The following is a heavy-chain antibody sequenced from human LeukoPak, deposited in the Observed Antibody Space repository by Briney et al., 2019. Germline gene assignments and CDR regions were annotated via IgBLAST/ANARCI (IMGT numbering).Heavy chain of an antibody. CDR1: GGSFSGCY. V-gene: IGHV4-34*01. Sequence: PPETLSLTCAVYGGSFSGCYWSWIRQPPGKGLEWIGEINHSGSTNYNPSLKSRVTISVDTSKNQFSLKLSSVTAADTAVYYCARGRNRLGYCSSTSCYGPPNWFDPWGQGTLVTVSS. D-gene: IGHD2-2*01. CDR3: ARGRNRLGYCSSTSCYGPPNWFDP. J-gene: IGHJ5*02. CDR2: INHSGST.